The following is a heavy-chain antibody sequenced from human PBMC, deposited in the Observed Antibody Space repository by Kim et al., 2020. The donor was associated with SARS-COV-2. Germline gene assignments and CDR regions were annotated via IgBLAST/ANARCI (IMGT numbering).Heavy chain of an antibody. J-gene: IGHJ4*02. Sequence: NPPLNSRVTISVDTSKNQFSLKLSSVTAADTAVYYCASLSSSSDEFYFDYWGQGTLVTVSS. V-gene: IGHV4-39*01. D-gene: IGHD6-6*01. CDR3: ASLSSSSDEFYFDY.